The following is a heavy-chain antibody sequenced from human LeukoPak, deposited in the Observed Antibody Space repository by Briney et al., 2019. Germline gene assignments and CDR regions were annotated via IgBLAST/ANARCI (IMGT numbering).Heavy chain of an antibody. CDR3: ARAPRDSSSSNYMRGFDY. CDR2: IYHSGST. CDR1: GYSISSHNY. J-gene: IGHJ4*02. V-gene: IGHV4-38-2*01. D-gene: IGHD3-22*01. Sequence: SETLSLTCAVSGYSISSHNYRVWLRQPPGQGLEWTEDIYHSGSTYYNPSLKSRVTMSVDPSKNQFSLKLSSVTAADTSVYYCARAPRDSSSSNYMRGFDYWGQGTLVTVSS.